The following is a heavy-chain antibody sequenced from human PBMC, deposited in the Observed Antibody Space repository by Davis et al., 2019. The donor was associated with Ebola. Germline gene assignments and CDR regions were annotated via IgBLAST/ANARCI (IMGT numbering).Heavy chain of an antibody. CDR2: IYYSGST. CDR1: GGSISSSSYY. J-gene: IGHJ4*02. D-gene: IGHD6-13*01. Sequence: PSETLSLTCTVSGGSISSSSYYWGWIRQPPGKGLEWIGSIYYSGSTYYNPSLKSRVTISVDTSKNQFSLKLSSVTAADTAVYYCARRQPMYSSSLDYWGQGTLVTVSS. V-gene: IGHV4-39*01. CDR3: ARRQPMYSSSLDY.